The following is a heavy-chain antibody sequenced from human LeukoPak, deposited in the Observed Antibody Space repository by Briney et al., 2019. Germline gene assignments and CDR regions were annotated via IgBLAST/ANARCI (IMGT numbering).Heavy chain of an antibody. V-gene: IGHV1-3*01. CDR3: AREHDFLIDYSFDY. D-gene: IGHD3-3*01. CDR2: INAGNGNT. CDR1: GYIFTAYT. Sequence: ASVKVSCKASGYIFTAYTVHWVRQAPGQGLEWMGWINAGNGNTKYSQKLQGRVTITRDTSANTAYVELSSLRSEDTAVYYCAREHDFLIDYSFDYWGQGTLVTVSS. J-gene: IGHJ4*02.